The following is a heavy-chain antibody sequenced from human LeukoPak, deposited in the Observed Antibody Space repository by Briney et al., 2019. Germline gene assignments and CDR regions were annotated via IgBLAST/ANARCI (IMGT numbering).Heavy chain of an antibody. CDR1: GGSVSTSDYY. V-gene: IGHV4-39*07. CDR2: VFYTGKT. CDR3: ARVFDS. Sequence: SETLSLTCTVSGGSVSTSDYYWGWIRQSPVKGLEWIGDVFYTGKTNYNPSLRGRATISIDTSKNQFSPKLTYVTAADSAVYYCARVFDSWGQGTLVTVSS. J-gene: IGHJ4*02.